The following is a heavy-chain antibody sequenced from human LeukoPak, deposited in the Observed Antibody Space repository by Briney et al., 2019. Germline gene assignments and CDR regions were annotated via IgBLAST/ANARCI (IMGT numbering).Heavy chain of an antibody. CDR3: AKLLGTATTYDS. CDR2: INPDGSQK. CDR1: GFTFSGNW. D-gene: IGHD2/OR15-2a*01. V-gene: IGHV3-7*01. J-gene: IGHJ4*02. Sequence: PGGSLTLSCEASGFTFSGNWMSWVRQAPGQGLEWVASINPDGSQKLYVDSVKGRFTISRDNTKSSLYLQMNSLGAEDTAMYYCAKLLGTATTYDSWGQGTRVTVSS.